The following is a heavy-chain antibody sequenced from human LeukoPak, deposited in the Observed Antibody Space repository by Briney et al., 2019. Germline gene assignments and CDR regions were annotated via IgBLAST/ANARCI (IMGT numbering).Heavy chain of an antibody. D-gene: IGHD3-3*01. CDR1: GFTFISYA. J-gene: IGHJ4*02. V-gene: IGHV3-30-3*01. CDR2: ISHDGSNK. CDR3: ARDSITIFEAIVRVGY. Sequence: PGGSLRLSCAAPGFTFISYAMHWARQAPGKGREWVAVISHDGSNKYYADSVKGRFTISRDNSKNTLYLQMNSLRAEDTAVYYCARDSITIFEAIVRVGYWGQGTLVTVSS.